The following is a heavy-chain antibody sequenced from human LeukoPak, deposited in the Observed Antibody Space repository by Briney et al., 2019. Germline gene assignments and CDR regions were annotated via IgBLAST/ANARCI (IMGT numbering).Heavy chain of an antibody. J-gene: IGHJ4*02. V-gene: IGHV4-4*07. Sequence: SETLSLTCAVSGGSINSYYWSWIRQPAGKGLEWIGRIYTSGGTNYNPSLKSRVTMSVDTSKNQFSLKLNSVTAADTAVYYCAREQVDCSGGSCYSSFHYWGQGALVTVSS. D-gene: IGHD2-15*01. CDR3: AREQVDCSGGSCYSSFHY. CDR2: IYTSGGT. CDR1: GGSINSYY.